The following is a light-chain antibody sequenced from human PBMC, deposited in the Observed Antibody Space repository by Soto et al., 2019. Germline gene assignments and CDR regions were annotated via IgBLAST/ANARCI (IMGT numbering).Light chain of an antibody. CDR2: GAS. Sequence: EIVLKHSPGTLSLSPCERATLSFSASQSVSSSHLAWYQQKPGQAPRLLIYGASTRATGIPDRFSGSGSGTDFTLTISRLEPEDFAVYYCQQYGTSPTWTFGQGTKVDIK. CDR3: QQYGTSPTWT. CDR1: QSVSSSH. V-gene: IGKV3-20*01. J-gene: IGKJ1*01.